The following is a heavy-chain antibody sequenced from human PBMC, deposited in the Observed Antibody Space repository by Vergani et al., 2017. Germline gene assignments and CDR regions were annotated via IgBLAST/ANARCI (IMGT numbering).Heavy chain of an antibody. Sequence: VQLVESGGGLVKPGGSLRLSCAASGFTFSSYSMNWVRQAPGKGLKWVSSISSSSSYIYYADSVKGRFTISRDNAKNSLYLQMNSLRAEDTAVYYCARDFRAYSSSWYDYMDVWGKGTTVTVSS. D-gene: IGHD6-13*01. CDR3: ARDFRAYSSSWYDYMDV. J-gene: IGHJ6*03. CDR2: ISSSSSYI. CDR1: GFTFSSYS. V-gene: IGHV3-21*01.